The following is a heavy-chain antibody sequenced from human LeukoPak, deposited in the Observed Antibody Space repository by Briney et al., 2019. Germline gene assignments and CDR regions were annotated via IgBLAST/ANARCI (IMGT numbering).Heavy chain of an antibody. CDR1: GYTFTSYD. D-gene: IGHD6-19*01. CDR3: ARGIGFGSGWARYYYYYMDV. CDR2: MSPNSGNT. J-gene: IGHJ6*03. V-gene: IGHV1-8*01. Sequence: GASVKVSCKASGYTFTSYDINWVRQATGQGLEWMGWMSPNSGNTGYAQKFQGRVTMTRNTSINTAYMELSSLRSEDTAVYYCARGIGFGSGWARYYYYYMDVWGKGTTVTVSS.